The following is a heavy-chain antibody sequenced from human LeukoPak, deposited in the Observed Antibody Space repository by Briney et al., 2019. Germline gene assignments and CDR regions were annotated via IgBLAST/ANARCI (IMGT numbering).Heavy chain of an antibody. CDR2: IYTSGST. Sequence: SETLSLTCTVSGGSISSYYWSWIRQPPGKGLEWIGYIYTSGSTNYNPSLKSRVTISVDTSKNQFSLKLSSVTAADTAVYYCATVSSGLGWFDPWGQGTLVTVSS. J-gene: IGHJ5*02. V-gene: IGHV4-4*09. D-gene: IGHD3-16*01. CDR1: GGSISSYY. CDR3: ATVSSGLGWFDP.